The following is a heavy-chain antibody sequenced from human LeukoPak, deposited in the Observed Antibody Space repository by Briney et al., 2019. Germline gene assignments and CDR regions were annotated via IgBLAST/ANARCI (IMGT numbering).Heavy chain of an antibody. Sequence: PSETLSLTCAVYGGSFSGYYWSWIRQPPGKGLEWIGEINHSGSTNYNPSLKSRVTISVDTSKNQFSLKLSSVTAADSAVYYCARRRVYYDSSGYYYAPGVGYFDYWGQGTLVTVSS. D-gene: IGHD3-22*01. CDR1: GGSFSGYY. J-gene: IGHJ4*02. CDR3: ARRRVYYDSSGYYYAPGVGYFDY. CDR2: INHSGST. V-gene: IGHV4-34*01.